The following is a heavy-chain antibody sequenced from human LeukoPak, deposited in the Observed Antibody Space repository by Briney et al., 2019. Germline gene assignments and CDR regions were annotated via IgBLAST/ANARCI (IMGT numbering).Heavy chain of an antibody. J-gene: IGHJ6*04. D-gene: IGHD3-10*02. V-gene: IGHV3-48*03. CDR3: AELGITMIGGV. CDR1: GFTFGDYG. Sequence: GGSLRLSCTASGFTFGDYGLSWVRQAPGKGLEWVSYISSSGSTIYYADSVKGRFTISRDNAKNSLYLQMNSLRAEDTAVYYCAELGITMIGGVWGKGTTVTISS. CDR2: ISSSGSTI.